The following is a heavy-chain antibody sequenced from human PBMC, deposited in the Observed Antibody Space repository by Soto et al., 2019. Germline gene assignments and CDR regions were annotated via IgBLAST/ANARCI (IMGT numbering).Heavy chain of an antibody. Sequence: PGGSLRFSCAASGFTFSNYSMNWVRQAPGKGLEWVSSISTSSSYIYYADSVKGRFTISRDNAKNSLYLQMNSLRAEDTAVYYCAIGPNRLDFDYWGQGTLVTVSS. CDR2: ISTSSSYI. CDR3: AIGPNRLDFDY. CDR1: GFTFSNYS. D-gene: IGHD6-19*01. J-gene: IGHJ4*02. V-gene: IGHV3-21*01.